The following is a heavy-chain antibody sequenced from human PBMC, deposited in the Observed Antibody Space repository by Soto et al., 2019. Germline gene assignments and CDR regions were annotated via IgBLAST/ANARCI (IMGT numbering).Heavy chain of an antibody. CDR1: GFTVNNNY. Sequence: GGSLRLSCAASGFTVNNNYMSWVRQAPGKGLEWVSVIYSGGSTYYADSVMGRFTISRDNSKNTVHLQMNSLRAEDTAVYYCARASYYYDSRGYYYRYYFDYWGQGALVTVPS. CDR3: ARASYYYDSRGYYYRYYFDY. J-gene: IGHJ4*02. D-gene: IGHD3-22*01. CDR2: IYSGGST. V-gene: IGHV3-66*01.